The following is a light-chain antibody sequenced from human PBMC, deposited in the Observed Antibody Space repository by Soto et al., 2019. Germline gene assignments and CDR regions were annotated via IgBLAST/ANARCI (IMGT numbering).Light chain of an antibody. Sequence: DIQMTQSPSTLSGSVGDRVTITCRASQTISSWLAWYQQKPGKAPKLRIYKASTLKSGVPSRFSGSGSGTEFTRTISSLQPDDFATYYCQHYNRYSEAFGQGTKVELK. CDR3: QHYNRYSEA. CDR2: KAS. V-gene: IGKV1-5*03. CDR1: QTISSW. J-gene: IGKJ1*01.